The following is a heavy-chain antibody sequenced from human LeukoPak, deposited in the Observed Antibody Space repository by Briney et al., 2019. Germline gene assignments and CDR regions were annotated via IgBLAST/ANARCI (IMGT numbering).Heavy chain of an antibody. D-gene: IGHD3-10*01. CDR1: GYTFTSYY. V-gene: IGHV1-46*01. J-gene: IGHJ6*03. CDR3: ARGPGAFYYYYYMDV. CDR2: INPSGGST. Sequence: ASVKVSCKASGYTFTSYYMHWVRQAPGQGLEWMGMINPSGGSTSYAQKFQGRVTMTRDTSTSTAYMELSSLRSEDTAVYYCARGPGAFYYYYYMDVWGKGTTVTISS.